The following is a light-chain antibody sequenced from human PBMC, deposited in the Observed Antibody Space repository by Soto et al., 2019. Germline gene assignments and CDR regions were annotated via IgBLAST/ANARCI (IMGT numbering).Light chain of an antibody. CDR3: AAWADSLNGVV. Sequence: QPVLTQPPSASGTPGQRVTISCSGSSSNIGSNTVNWYQQLPGTAPKLLIYSNNQRPSGVPDRFSGSKSGTSASLAISGLQSEDEADYYCAAWADSLNGVVFGGGTKLTVL. CDR2: SNN. J-gene: IGLJ2*01. CDR1: SSNIGSNT. V-gene: IGLV1-44*01.